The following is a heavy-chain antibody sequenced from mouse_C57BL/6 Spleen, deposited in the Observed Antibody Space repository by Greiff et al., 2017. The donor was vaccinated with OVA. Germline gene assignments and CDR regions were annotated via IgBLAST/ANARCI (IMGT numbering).Heavy chain of an antibody. Sequence: VQLQQSGAELVKPGASVKLSCKASGYTFTSYWMHWVKQRPGQGLEWIGMIHPNSGSTNYNEKFKSKATLTVDKSSSTAYMQLSSLTSEDSAVYYCARWDGYDRVFAYWGQGTLVTVSA. CDR2: IHPNSGST. CDR3: ARWDGYDRVFAY. V-gene: IGHV1-64*01. CDR1: GYTFTSYW. D-gene: IGHD2-2*01. J-gene: IGHJ3*01.